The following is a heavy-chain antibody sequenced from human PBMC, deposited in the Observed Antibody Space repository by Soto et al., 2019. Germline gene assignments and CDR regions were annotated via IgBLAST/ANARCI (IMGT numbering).Heavy chain of an antibody. Sequence: GASLRLSCAASGFTLSSSGMHWVRQAPGKGLEWMAVIWYDGSKKYYADSVKGRFTISRDNSKNTLYLQMNSLRAEDTAVYYCAREADCSSTSCAFDYWGQGTLVTVSS. J-gene: IGHJ4*02. V-gene: IGHV3-33*01. D-gene: IGHD2-2*01. CDR2: IWYDGSKK. CDR1: GFTLSSSG. CDR3: AREADCSSTSCAFDY.